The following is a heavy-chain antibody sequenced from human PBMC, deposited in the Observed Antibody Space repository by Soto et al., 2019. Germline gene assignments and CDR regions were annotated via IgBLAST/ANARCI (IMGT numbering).Heavy chain of an antibody. CDR2: IIPIFGTA. J-gene: IGHJ4*02. V-gene: IGHV1-69*06. CDR3: ARASVVDTAMALINFDY. D-gene: IGHD5-18*01. CDR1: GGTFSSYA. Sequence: SVKVSCKASGGTFSSYAISWVRQAPGQGLEWMGGIIPIFGTANYAQKFQGRVTITADKSTSTAYMELSSVTAADTAVYYCARASVVDTAMALINFDYWGQGTLVTVSS.